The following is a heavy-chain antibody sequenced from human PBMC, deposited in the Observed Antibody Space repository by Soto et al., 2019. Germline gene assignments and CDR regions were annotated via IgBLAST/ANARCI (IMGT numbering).Heavy chain of an antibody. CDR3: ARDSTSWFLFDT. D-gene: IGHD2-2*01. CDR1: GDSSAAYY. CDR2: FHNDKST. V-gene: IGHV4-59*01. J-gene: IGHJ4*02. Sequence: PSETLSLTCSVSGDSSAAYYWNWIRQPPGKPLEWIGYFHNDKSTTYNPSLKSRASISVDSSKRQVSLKISSVTAADTAVYYCARDSTSWFLFDTWGQG.